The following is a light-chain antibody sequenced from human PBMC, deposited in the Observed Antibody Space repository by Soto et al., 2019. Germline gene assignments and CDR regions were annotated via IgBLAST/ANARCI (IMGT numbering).Light chain of an antibody. V-gene: IGKV3-20*01. Sequence: EIVLTQSPGTLSLSPGESATLSCRASQSVSNTQVAWYQQRPGQAPRLLFYGASSRAAGIPDRFRGVGSEADFTLTTSRLAPEDFAMYYCQQYDTSPHTFGRGTKLEMK. CDR2: GAS. J-gene: IGKJ2*01. CDR3: QQYDTSPHT. CDR1: QSVSNTQ.